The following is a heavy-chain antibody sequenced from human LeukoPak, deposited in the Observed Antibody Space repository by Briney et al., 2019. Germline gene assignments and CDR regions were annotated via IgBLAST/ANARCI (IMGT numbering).Heavy chain of an antibody. CDR3: ARTRRYYDILTGYYHDAFDI. CDR1: GYSISSGYY. J-gene: IGHJ3*02. V-gene: IGHV4-38-2*02. CDR2: INHSGST. Sequence: SETLSLTCTVSGYSISSGYYWGWIRQPPGKGLEWIGEINHSGSTNYNPALKSRVTISVDTSKNQFSLKLSSVTAADTAVYYCARTRRYYDILTGYYHDAFDIWGQGTMVTVSS. D-gene: IGHD3-9*01.